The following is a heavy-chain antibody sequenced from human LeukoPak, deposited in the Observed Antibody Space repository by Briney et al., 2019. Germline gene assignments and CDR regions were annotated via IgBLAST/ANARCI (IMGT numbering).Heavy chain of an antibody. D-gene: IGHD1-14*01. CDR2: IRSDGSTK. Sequence: GGSLRLSCAASGFTFSSYGMHWVRQAPGKGLEWVAFIRSDGSTKYYADSVEGRFTISRDNSKNTLYLQMSSLRAEDTALYYCAKDRPEAYFDYWGQGTLVTVSS. CDR1: GFTFSSYG. J-gene: IGHJ4*02. CDR3: AKDRPEAYFDY. V-gene: IGHV3-30*02.